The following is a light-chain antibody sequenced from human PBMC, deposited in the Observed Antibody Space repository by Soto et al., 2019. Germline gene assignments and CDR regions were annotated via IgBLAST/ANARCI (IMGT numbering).Light chain of an antibody. CDR1: QSVPSY. V-gene: IGKV3-11*01. CDR2: DIS. J-gene: IGKJ2*01. CDR3: QQRNSWPRNT. Sequence: EIVLTQSPVTLSLSPGERATLSCRASQSVPSYLAWYQQKPGQAPRLVIYDISNRATGIPARFSGSGSGTDFTLTISNLEPEDAAVYCCQQRNSWPRNTFGQGTKLEIK.